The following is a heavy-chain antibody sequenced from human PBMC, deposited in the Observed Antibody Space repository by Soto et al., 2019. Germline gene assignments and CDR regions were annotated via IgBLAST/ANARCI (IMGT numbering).Heavy chain of an antibody. V-gene: IGHV3-30*18. Sequence: QVQLVESGGGVVQPGRSLRLSCAASGFTFSSYGMHWVRQAPGKGLEWVAVISYDGSNKYYADSVKGRFTISRDNSKNTLYLQMNSLRAEDTAVYYCAKDRYGDYVTPGFDYWGQGTLVTVSS. J-gene: IGHJ4*02. D-gene: IGHD4-17*01. CDR1: GFTFSSYG. CDR3: AKDRYGDYVTPGFDY. CDR2: ISYDGSNK.